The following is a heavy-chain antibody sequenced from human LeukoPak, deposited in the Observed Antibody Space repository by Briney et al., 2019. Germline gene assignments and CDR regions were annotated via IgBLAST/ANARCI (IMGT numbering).Heavy chain of an antibody. CDR1: GFTFRSYS. V-gene: IGHV3-48*01. D-gene: IGHD1-1*01. CDR2: ISSSGSTI. CDR3: ARIRYSWNDGGSAFDI. Sequence: GGSLRLSCAAPGFTFRSYSMNWVRQAPGKGLEWVSYISSSGSTIYYGDSVKGRFTISRDNAKNSLHLQMNSLRVEDTALYYCARIRYSWNDGGSAFDIWGQGTMVTVSS. J-gene: IGHJ3*02.